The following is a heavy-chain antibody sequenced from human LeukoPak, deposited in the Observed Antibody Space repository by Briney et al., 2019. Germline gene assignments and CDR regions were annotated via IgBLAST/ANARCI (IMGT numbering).Heavy chain of an antibody. D-gene: IGHD1-26*01. J-gene: IGHJ4*02. Sequence: GGSLRLSCAASGFTFSSYAMSWVRQAPGKGLEWVSAISSSGGSTYYADSVKGRFTISRDNAKNSLYLQMNSLRAEDTAVYYCARVRSGSYLDVDYWGQGTLVTVSS. CDR3: ARVRSGSYLDVDY. V-gene: IGHV3-23*01. CDR2: ISSSGGST. CDR1: GFTFSSYA.